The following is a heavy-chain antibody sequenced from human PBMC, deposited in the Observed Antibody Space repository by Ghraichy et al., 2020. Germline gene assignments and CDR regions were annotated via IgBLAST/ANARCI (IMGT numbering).Heavy chain of an antibody. D-gene: IGHD5-24*01. CDR2: ISSSSSSI. Sequence: GSLRLSCAASGFTFSSYSMNWVRQAPGKGLEWVSSISSSSSSIYYADSVKGRFTISRDNAKNSLYLQMNSLRAEDTAVYYCARDLGYKISYYFDYWGQGTLVTVSS. J-gene: IGHJ4*02. CDR3: ARDLGYKISYYFDY. CDR1: GFTFSSYS. V-gene: IGHV3-21*01.